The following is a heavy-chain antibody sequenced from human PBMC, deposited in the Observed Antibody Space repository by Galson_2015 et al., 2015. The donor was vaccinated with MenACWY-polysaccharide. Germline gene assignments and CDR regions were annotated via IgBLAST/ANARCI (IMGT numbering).Heavy chain of an antibody. Sequence: LSLTCSVSGGSLTAYYWAWIRQPPGKGLEWIGCIYYSGSTKYSPSLNSRVTISVDTSNNQFSLKLSSVTAADSAVYYCARSTGAYSSGVQLDHSRQGSLVTVSS. J-gene: IGHJ4*02. CDR1: GGSLTAYY. D-gene: IGHD5-18*01. CDR2: IYYSGST. V-gene: IGHV4-59*01. CDR3: ARSTGAYSSGVQLDH.